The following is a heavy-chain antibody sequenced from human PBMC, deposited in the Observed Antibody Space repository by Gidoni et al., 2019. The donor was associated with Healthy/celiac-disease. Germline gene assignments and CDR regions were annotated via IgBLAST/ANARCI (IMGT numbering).Heavy chain of an antibody. CDR3: ARDRGVAGTFAFDI. CDR2: IYYSGST. Sequence: LEWIGYIYYSGSTYYNPSLKSRVTISVDTSKNQFSLKLSSVTAADTAVYYCARDRGVAGTFAFDIWGQGTMVTVSS. V-gene: IGHV4-31*02. D-gene: IGHD6-19*01. J-gene: IGHJ3*02.